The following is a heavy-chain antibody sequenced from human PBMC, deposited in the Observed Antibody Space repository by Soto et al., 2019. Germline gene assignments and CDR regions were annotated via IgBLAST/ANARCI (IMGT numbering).Heavy chain of an antibody. J-gene: IGHJ6*03. CDR1: GGSISSYY. CDR3: AREGYDYADYYYYYMDV. D-gene: IGHD5-12*01. V-gene: IGHV4-59*01. CDR2: IYYSGST. Sequence: PSETLSLTCTVSGGSISSYYWGWIRQPPGKGLEWIGYIYYSGSTNYNPSLKSRVTISVDTSKNQFSLKLSSVTAADTAVYYCAREGYDYADYYYYYMDVWGKGTTVTVSS.